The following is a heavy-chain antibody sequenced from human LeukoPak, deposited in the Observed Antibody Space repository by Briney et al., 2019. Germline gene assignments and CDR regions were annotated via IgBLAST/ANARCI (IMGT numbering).Heavy chain of an antibody. Sequence: PGGSLRLSCAASGFTFSSCSMNWVRQAPGKGLEWVSSISSSSSYIYYADSVKGRFTISRDNAKNSLYLQMNSLRAEDTAVYYCARVKIAVAGPDAFDIWGQGTMVTVSS. J-gene: IGHJ3*02. CDR1: GFTFSSCS. CDR2: ISSSSSYI. V-gene: IGHV3-21*01. CDR3: ARVKIAVAGPDAFDI. D-gene: IGHD6-19*01.